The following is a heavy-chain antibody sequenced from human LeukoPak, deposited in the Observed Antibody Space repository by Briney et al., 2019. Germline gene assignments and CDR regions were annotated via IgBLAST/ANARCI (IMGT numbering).Heavy chain of an antibody. J-gene: IGHJ3*02. Sequence: GGSLGLSCAASGFTFRSYSMNWVRQAPGKGLEWVASIKQSESERYYVDSVNGRFTISRDNAKNSLYLQMNSLRAEDTAVYYCARGDNSAFDIWGQGTMVTVSS. CDR2: IKQSESER. CDR3: ARGDNSAFDI. CDR1: GFTFRSYS. D-gene: IGHD3-22*01. V-gene: IGHV3-7*04.